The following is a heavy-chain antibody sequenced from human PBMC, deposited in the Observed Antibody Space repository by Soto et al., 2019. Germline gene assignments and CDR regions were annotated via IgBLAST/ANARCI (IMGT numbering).Heavy chain of an antibody. Sequence: SLRLSCAASGFTFSSYCMHWVRQAPGKGLEWVAVISYDGSNKYYADSVKGRFTISRDNSKNTLYLQMNSLRAEDTAVYYCAKDQSEDIVVVPAAMDVWGQGTTVTVSS. J-gene: IGHJ6*02. CDR2: ISYDGSNK. CDR3: AKDQSEDIVVVPAAMDV. V-gene: IGHV3-30*18. CDR1: GFTFSSYC. D-gene: IGHD2-2*01.